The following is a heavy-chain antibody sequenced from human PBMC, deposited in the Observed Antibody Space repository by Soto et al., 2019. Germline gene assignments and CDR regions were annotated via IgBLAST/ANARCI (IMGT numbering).Heavy chain of an antibody. D-gene: IGHD4-17*01. CDR1: GYSFTSYW. V-gene: IGHV5-51*01. CDR2: IYPGDSDT. J-gene: IGHJ6*02. CDR3: ASHRGDYGDSYFLDV. Sequence: PGESLKISCTGSGYSFTSYWIGWVRQMPGKGLEWVGIIYPGDSDTRYSPSFQGQVTISAGKSISTAYLQWSSLKASDTAMYYCASHRGDYGDSYFLDVWGQGTTVTVSS.